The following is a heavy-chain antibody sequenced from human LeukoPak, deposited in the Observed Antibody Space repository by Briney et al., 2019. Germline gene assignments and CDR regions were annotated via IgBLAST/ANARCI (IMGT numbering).Heavy chain of an antibody. Sequence: HSGGSLRLSCAASGFTVSSSYMSWVRQAPGKGLEWVSVIYSGGSTYYADSVKGRFTISRDNSKNTLYLQMNSLRAEDTAVYYCASGSGSYQPFFDYWGQGTLVTVSS. CDR1: GFTVSSSY. D-gene: IGHD3-10*01. J-gene: IGHJ4*02. V-gene: IGHV3-66*01. CDR3: ASGSGSYQPFFDY. CDR2: IYSGGST.